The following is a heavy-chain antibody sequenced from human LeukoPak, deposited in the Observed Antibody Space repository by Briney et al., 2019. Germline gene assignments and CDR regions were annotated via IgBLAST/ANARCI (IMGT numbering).Heavy chain of an antibody. CDR1: GFTFSSYS. CDR3: ARDLGDRRYAD. CDR2: ISSSSSTI. D-gene: IGHD3-10*01. J-gene: IGHJ4*02. Sequence: PGGSLRLSCAASGFTFSSYSMNWVRQAPGKGLEWVSYISSSSSTIYYADSVKGRFTISRDNAKNSLYLQMNSLRAEDTAAYYCARDLGDRRYADWGQGTLVTVSS. V-gene: IGHV3-48*04.